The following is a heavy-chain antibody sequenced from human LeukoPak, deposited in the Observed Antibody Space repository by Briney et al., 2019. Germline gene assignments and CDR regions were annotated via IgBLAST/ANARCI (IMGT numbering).Heavy chain of an antibody. CDR3: ARDHGYSYGYPYFDY. CDR1: GFTFSSYE. D-gene: IGHD5-18*01. Sequence: GGSLRLSCAASGFTFSSYEMNWVRQAPGKGLEWVSYISSSGSTIYYADSVKGRFTISRDNAKNSLYLQMNSLRAEDTAVYYRARDHGYSYGYPYFDYWGQGTLVTVSS. J-gene: IGHJ4*02. V-gene: IGHV3-48*03. CDR2: ISSSGSTI.